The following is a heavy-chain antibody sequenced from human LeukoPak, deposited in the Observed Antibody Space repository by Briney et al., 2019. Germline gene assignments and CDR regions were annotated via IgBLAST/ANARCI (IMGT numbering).Heavy chain of an antibody. CDR1: GFTFSSYE. V-gene: IGHV3-48*03. D-gene: IGHD3-16*01. J-gene: IGHJ3*02. CDR3: ARAKGRGSPETDAFDI. CDR2: ISPSGRTM. Sequence: GGSLRLSCAASGFTFSSYEMNWVRQAPGKGLEWISDISPSGRTMSYADSVKGRFTISRDNAKNSLYMQMNSLRDEDTAVYYCARAKGRGSPETDAFDIWGQGTMVTVSS.